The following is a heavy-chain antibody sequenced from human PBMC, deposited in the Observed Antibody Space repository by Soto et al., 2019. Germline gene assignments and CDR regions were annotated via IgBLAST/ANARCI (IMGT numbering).Heavy chain of an antibody. J-gene: IGHJ2*01. D-gene: IGHD1-26*01. Sequence: QMQLQESGPGLVRPSETLSLTCNVSGGSIISSDYYWGWIRQPPGKGLKWIGSIHYSGDTYYDPSFKSRVTISVGTSKNHFSLTLNSVTATDRAVYFCASLAIGRRSHAWSFDLWGRGTLVTVSS. CDR2: IHYSGDT. CDR1: GGSIISSDYY. CDR3: ASLAIGRRSHAWSFDL. V-gene: IGHV4-39*01.